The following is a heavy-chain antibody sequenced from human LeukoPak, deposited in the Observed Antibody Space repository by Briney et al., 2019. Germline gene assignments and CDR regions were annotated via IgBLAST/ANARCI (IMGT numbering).Heavy chain of an antibody. J-gene: IGHJ4*02. CDR2: IYYSGST. CDR3: ASSVYSYGRGYFDY. D-gene: IGHD5-18*01. CDR1: GGSNSSSSYY. V-gene: IGHV4-39*01. Sequence: PSETLSLTCTVSGGSNSSSSYYWGWIRQPPGKGLEWIGSIYYSGSTYYNPSLKSRVTISVDTSKNQFSLKLSSVTAADTAVYYCASSVYSYGRGYFDYWGQGTLVTVSS.